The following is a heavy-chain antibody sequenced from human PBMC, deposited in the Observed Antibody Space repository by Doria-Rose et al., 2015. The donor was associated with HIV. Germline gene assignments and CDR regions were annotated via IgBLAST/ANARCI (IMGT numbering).Heavy chain of an antibody. CDR1: GFTFSSYA. CDR2: ISYDGSNK. V-gene: IGHV3-30-3*01. Sequence: QVQLQESGGGVVQPGRSLRLSCAASGFTFSSYAMHWVRQAPGKGLEWVAVISYDGSNKYYADPVKGRFTISRDNSKNTLYLQMDSLRAEDTAVYYCAREAWSIAARPNYFDYWGQGTLVTVSS. J-gene: IGHJ4*02. D-gene: IGHD6-6*01. CDR3: AREAWSIAARPNYFDY.